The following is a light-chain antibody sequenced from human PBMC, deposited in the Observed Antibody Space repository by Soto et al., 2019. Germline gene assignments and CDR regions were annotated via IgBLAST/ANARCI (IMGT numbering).Light chain of an antibody. CDR2: SNN. V-gene: IGLV1-47*02. Sequence: QSALTQPPSASGTPGQRVTISCSGSSSNIGSNYVYWYQQLPGTAPKLLIYSNNQRPSRVPDRFSGSKSGTSASLAISGLRSEDEADYYCAAWDDSLSGYVFGTGTKVTVL. CDR1: SSNIGSNY. J-gene: IGLJ1*01. CDR3: AAWDDSLSGYV.